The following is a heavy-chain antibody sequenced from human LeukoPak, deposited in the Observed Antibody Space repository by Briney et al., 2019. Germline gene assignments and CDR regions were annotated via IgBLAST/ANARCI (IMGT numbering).Heavy chain of an antibody. CDR3: SRENGAFSPFGY. J-gene: IGHJ4*02. CDR2: ISLTGLT. CDR1: GGSISNTNW. D-gene: IGHD2-8*01. V-gene: IGHV4-4*02. Sequence: SGTLSLTCGVSGGSISNTNWWSWVRQPPGQGLEWIGEISLTGLTHYNPSLESRVNVSLDKSKNQLSLNLTSVTAADTAVYYCSRENGAFSPFGYWGQGTLVTVLS.